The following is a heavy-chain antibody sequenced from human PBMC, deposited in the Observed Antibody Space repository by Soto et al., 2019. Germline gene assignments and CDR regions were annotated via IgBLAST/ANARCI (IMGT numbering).Heavy chain of an antibody. Sequence: SETLSLTYTVSGGSISSSSYYWGWIRQPPGKGLEWIGSIYYSGSTYYNPSLKSRVTISVDTSKNQFSLKLSSVTAADTAVYYCARPIVVVVAATPGEVWFDPWGQGTLVTVSS. CDR2: IYYSGST. J-gene: IGHJ5*02. CDR1: GGSISSSSYY. V-gene: IGHV4-39*01. CDR3: ARPIVVVVAATPGEVWFDP. D-gene: IGHD2-15*01.